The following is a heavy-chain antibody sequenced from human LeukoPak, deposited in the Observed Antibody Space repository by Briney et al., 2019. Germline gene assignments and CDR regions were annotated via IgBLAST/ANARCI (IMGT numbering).Heavy chain of an antibody. CDR2: LYYGENA. V-gene: IGHV4-39*01. J-gene: IGHJ4*03. Sequence: SETLSLTCTVSGDSISPISSSTDYWGWIRQAPGKGLEWIGSLYYGENAHYNPSLNSTTTLSVDTSNNQFSLKLTSVTAADAAGYFCARQLRTAAADTRGYFDYWGQGAVVTVSS. D-gene: IGHD6-25*01. CDR1: GDSISPISSSTDY. CDR3: ARQLRTAAADTRGYFDY.